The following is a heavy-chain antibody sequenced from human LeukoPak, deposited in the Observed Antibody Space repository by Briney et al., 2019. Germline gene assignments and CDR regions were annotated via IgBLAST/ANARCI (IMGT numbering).Heavy chain of an antibody. CDR3: AGGIVGATIYFDY. CDR1: GGSISRYY. D-gene: IGHD1-26*01. J-gene: IGHJ4*02. CDR2: IYYSGST. Sequence: ASETLSLTCTVSGGSISRYYWSWIRQPPGKGLEWIGYIYYSGSTNYNPSLKSRVTISVDTSKNQFSLKLSSVTAADTAVYYCAGGIVGATIYFDYWGQGTLVTVSS. V-gene: IGHV4-59*01.